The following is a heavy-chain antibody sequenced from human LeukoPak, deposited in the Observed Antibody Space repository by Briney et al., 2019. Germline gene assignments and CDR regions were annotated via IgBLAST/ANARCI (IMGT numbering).Heavy chain of an antibody. CDR3: ANSYYYGSGSYSKGHYFDY. J-gene: IGHJ4*02. Sequence: GGSLRLSCAASGFTFSSYWMHWVRQAPGKGLVWVSRINSDGSSTSYADSVKGRFTISRDNAKNTLYLQMNSLRAEDTAVYYCANSYYYGSGSYSKGHYFDYWGQGTLVTVSS. CDR1: GFTFSSYW. CDR2: INSDGSST. V-gene: IGHV3-74*01. D-gene: IGHD3-10*01.